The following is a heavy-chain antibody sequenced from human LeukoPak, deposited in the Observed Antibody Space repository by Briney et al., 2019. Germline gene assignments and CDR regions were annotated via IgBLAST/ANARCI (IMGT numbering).Heavy chain of an antibody. D-gene: IGHD3-10*01. CDR3: AKEGYYGSGSFPDS. CDR1: GFTFSSYG. Sequence: GGSLRLSCAASGFTFSSYGMHWVRQAPGKGLEWVAVISYDGSNKYYADSVKGRFTISSDNSKNTLYLQMDSLRAEDTAVYYCAKEGYYGSGSFPDSWGQGTLVTVSS. CDR2: ISYDGSNK. J-gene: IGHJ4*02. V-gene: IGHV3-30*18.